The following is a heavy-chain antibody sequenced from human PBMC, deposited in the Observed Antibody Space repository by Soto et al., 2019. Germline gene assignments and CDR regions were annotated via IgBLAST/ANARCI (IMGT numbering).Heavy chain of an antibody. CDR2: ISGYNGDT. D-gene: IGHD1-26*01. V-gene: IGHV1-18*01. CDR1: GYTFTRHG. CDR3: ARPDIRSGRYCDY. Sequence: QVQLMQSGTQVKKPGASVRVSCKASGYTFTRHGITWVRQAPGQGLEWMGWISGYNGDTNYAQNFQGRVIMTTDTLTSTAYMEVRSLRSDDTAVYYCARPDIRSGRYCDYWGQGTLVIVSS. J-gene: IGHJ4*02.